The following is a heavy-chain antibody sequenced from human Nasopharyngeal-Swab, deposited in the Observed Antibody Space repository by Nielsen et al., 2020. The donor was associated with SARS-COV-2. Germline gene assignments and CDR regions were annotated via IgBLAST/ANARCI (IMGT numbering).Heavy chain of an antibody. Sequence: WARQAPGQGLEWLGGIIPIFGTANYAQKFQGRVTITADESTSTAYMELSSLRSEDTAVYYCARGFWGRTTGTTRYDAFDIWGQGTMVTVSS. J-gene: IGHJ3*02. V-gene: IGHV1-69*01. D-gene: IGHD1-1*01. CDR2: IIPIFGTA. CDR3: ARGFWGRTTGTTRYDAFDI.